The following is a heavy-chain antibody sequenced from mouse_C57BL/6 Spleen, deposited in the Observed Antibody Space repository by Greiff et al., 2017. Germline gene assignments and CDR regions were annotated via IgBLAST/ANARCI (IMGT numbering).Heavy chain of an antibody. CDR1: GYTFTSYW. D-gene: IGHD1-1*01. Sequence: VQLQQPGAELVKPGASVKLSCKASGYTFTSYWMQWVKQRPGQGLEWIGEIDPSDSYTNYNQKFKGKATLTVDTSSSTAYMQLSSLTSEDSAVYYCANYGSSPFDYWGQGTTLTVSS. CDR3: ANYGSSPFDY. J-gene: IGHJ2*01. CDR2: IDPSDSYT. V-gene: IGHV1-50*01.